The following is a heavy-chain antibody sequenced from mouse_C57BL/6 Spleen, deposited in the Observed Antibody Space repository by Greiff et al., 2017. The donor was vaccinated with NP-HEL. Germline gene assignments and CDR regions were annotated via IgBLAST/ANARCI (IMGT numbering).Heavy chain of an antibody. CDR3: ARGGLGRDY. J-gene: IGHJ2*01. V-gene: IGHV1-50*01. CDR1: GYTFTSYW. Sequence: VQLQQPGAELVKPGASVKLSCKASGYTFTSYWMQWVKQRPGQGLEWIGEIDPSDSYTNYNQKFKGKATLTVDTSSSTAYMQLSSLTSEDSAVYYCARGGLGRDYWGQGTTLTVSS. CDR2: IDPSDSYT. D-gene: IGHD4-1*01.